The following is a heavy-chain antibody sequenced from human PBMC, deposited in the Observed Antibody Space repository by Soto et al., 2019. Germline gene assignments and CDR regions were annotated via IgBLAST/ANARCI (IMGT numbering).Heavy chain of an antibody. V-gene: IGHV1-2*04. CDR1: GDSFNDYY. J-gene: IGHJ6*03. Sequence: QVQLVQSGAEVRKPGASVTVSCRSSGDSFNDYYIHWVRQAPGQGFEWMGWINPNGGVTKYAQKFQGWHVMTRDASIRTVYMQLLSLRSDDTAVYYCARESGGATAALVYYYCYMDVWGTGTTVTVSS. CDR2: INPNGGVT. D-gene: IGHD5-12*01. CDR3: ARESGGATAALVYYYCYMDV.